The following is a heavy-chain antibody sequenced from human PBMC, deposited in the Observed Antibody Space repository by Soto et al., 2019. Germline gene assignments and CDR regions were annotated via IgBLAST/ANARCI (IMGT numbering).Heavy chain of an antibody. CDR3: ASIPIHGYSYEIDY. CDR1: GGSISSGTSY. CDR2: IYFTGAT. V-gene: IGHV4-31*03. Sequence: QVQLQESGPGLVKPSQTLSLTCNVSGGSISSGTSYWTWIRQHPGEGLEWIGHIYFTGATYSNPSLRSRLTMSVDTSKNQFALKLTSVTAADTATYDCASIPIHGYSYEIDYWGQGTLVTVSS. D-gene: IGHD5-18*01. J-gene: IGHJ4*02.